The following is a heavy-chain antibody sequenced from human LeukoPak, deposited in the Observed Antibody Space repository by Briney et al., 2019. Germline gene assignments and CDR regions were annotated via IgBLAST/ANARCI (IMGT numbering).Heavy chain of an antibody. J-gene: IGHJ5*02. CDR1: GYTFTGCY. CDR3: ARDIAVAGPNFNWFDP. V-gene: IGHV1-2*02. CDR2: INPNSGGT. Sequence: ASVKVSCKASGYTFTGCYMHWVRQAPGQGLEWMGWINPNSGGTNYAQKFQGRVTMTRDTSISTAYMELSRLRSDDTAVYYCARDIAVAGPNFNWFDPWGQGTLVTVSS. D-gene: IGHD6-19*01.